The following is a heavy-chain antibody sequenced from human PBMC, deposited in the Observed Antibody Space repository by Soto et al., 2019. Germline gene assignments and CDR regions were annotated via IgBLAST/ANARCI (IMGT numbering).Heavy chain of an antibody. CDR1: GFTFDDYA. CDR2: ISWNSGSI. Sequence: VQLVESGGGLVQPGRSLRLSCAASGFTFDDYAMHWVRQAPGKGLEWVSGISWNSGSIGYADSVKGRFTISRDNAKNSLYLQMNSLRAEDTALYYCAKDTDPAMGTSGIDYWGQGTLVTVSS. J-gene: IGHJ4*02. V-gene: IGHV3-9*01. D-gene: IGHD5-18*01. CDR3: AKDTDPAMGTSGIDY.